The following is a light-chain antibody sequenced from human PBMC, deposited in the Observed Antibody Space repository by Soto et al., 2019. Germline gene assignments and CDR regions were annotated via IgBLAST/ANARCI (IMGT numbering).Light chain of an antibody. CDR3: QQYYSSPLT. CDR1: QSILYSSTNKNY. J-gene: IGKJ4*01. Sequence: DIVMTQSPDSLAVSLGETATINCKSSQSILYSSTNKNYLTWYQQKPGQPPKLLIYWASTRESGVPDRFSGSGSGTDFTLTISRLQSEDVAVYYCQQYYSSPLTFGGGTKVEIK. V-gene: IGKV4-1*01. CDR2: WAS.